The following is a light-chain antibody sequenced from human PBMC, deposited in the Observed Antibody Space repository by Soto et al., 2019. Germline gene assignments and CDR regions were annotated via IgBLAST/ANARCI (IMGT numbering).Light chain of an antibody. J-gene: IGKJ4*01. CDR1: QSVSSSF. Sequence: EIVLTQSPGTLSLSPGERATLSCRASQSVSSSFLAWYQQKPGQAPRLLIYVASSTATGIPARFSGSGSGTDFTLTITRLASEDVAVYYGLQYCSSPLTFGRGTKVEIK. CDR2: VAS. CDR3: LQYCSSPLT. V-gene: IGKV3-20*01.